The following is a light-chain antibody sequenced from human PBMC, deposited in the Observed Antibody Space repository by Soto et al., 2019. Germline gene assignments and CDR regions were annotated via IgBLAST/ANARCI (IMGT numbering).Light chain of an antibody. Sequence: QSVLSQPASVSGSPGQSITISCTGTSSDVGGFEYVSWYQHQPGKAPKLIIYEVNNRPSGVSGRFSGSKSDTTAYLTISGLQAEDEADYYCSSYSDSDTKVFGTGTKLTVL. CDR3: SSYSDSDTKV. CDR1: SSDVGGFEY. J-gene: IGLJ1*01. V-gene: IGLV2-14*01. CDR2: EVN.